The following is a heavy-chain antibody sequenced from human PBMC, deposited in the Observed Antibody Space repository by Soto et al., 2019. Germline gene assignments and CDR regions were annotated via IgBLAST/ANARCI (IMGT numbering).Heavy chain of an antibody. J-gene: IGHJ4*02. CDR2: IYSGGST. Sequence: GESLKISCAASGFTVSSNYMSWVRQAPGKGLEWVSVIYSGGSTYYADSVKGRFTISRHNSKNTLYLQMNSLRAEDTAVYYCARGVLNWNDGYYFDYWGQGTLVTVSS. CDR1: GFTVSSNY. D-gene: IGHD1-1*01. CDR3: ARGVLNWNDGYYFDY. V-gene: IGHV3-53*04.